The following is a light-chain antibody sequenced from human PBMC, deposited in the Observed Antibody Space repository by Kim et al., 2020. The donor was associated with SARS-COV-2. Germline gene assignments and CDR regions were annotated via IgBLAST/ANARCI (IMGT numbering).Light chain of an antibody. CDR3: QQLHGYPLT. Sequence: ASVGDRVTITGRASQGISSYLAWYQQKPGLAPKVLIYSASTLQSGVPSRFSGSGSGTDFTLTINSLQPEDFATYYCQQLHGYPLTFGGGTKVDIK. CDR1: QGISSY. V-gene: IGKV1-9*01. J-gene: IGKJ4*01. CDR2: SAS.